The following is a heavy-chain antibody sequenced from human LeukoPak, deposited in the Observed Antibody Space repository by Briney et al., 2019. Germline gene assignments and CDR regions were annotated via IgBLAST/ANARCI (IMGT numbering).Heavy chain of an antibody. CDR3: ANLLRWEPY. CDR1: GFTFGNAW. D-gene: IGHD4-23*01. V-gene: IGHV3-30*18. J-gene: IGHJ4*02. CDR2: ISYDGSNK. Sequence: GGSLRLSCAASGFTFGNAWMTWVRQAPGKGLEWVAVISYDGSNKYYADSVKGRFTISRDNSKNTLYLQMNSLRAEDTAVYYCANLLRWEPYWGQGTLVTVSS.